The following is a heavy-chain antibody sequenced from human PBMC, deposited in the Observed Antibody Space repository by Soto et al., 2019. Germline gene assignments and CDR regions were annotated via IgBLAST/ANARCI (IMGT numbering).Heavy chain of an antibody. V-gene: IGHV1-18*01. CDR2: ISAYNGNT. J-gene: IGHJ4*02. CDR3: SRGYPPRDQLGNLPGAF. CDR1: GYTFTSYG. Sequence: GASVKVSCKASGYTFTSYGISWVRQAPGQGLEWMGWISAYNGNTNYAQKLQGRVTMTTDTSTSTVYMELSSLRSEDTAIYYCSRGYPPRDQLGNLPGAFWGQGTLVTVSS. D-gene: IGHD1-1*01.